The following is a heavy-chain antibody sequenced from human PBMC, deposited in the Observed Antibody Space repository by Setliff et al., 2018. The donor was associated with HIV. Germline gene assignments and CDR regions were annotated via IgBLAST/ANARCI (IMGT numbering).Heavy chain of an antibody. J-gene: IGHJ4*02. D-gene: IGHD6-19*01. V-gene: IGHV1-3*04. CDR2: INTGNGST. CDR3: ARPDSSGWYYDY. Sequence: ASVKVSCKASGYTFSRFGITWVRQAPGQGLEWMGWINTGNGSTKYSQKFQGRVTISRDTFASTAYMYLSSLRSEDTAVYYCARPDSSGWYYDYWGQGTRVTVSS. CDR1: GYTFSRFG.